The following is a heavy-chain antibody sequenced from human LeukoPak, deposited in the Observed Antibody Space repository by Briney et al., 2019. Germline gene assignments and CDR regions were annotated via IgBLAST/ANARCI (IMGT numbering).Heavy chain of an antibody. V-gene: IGHV3-7*01. J-gene: IGHJ4*02. CDR3: ETRYNWGRY. Sequence: GGSLRLSCAASGFTFSSYLMRWFRQAPGKGLEWVANIKQDGSDKYYVDSVKGRFTISRDNAKNSLYLQMNSLRAEDTAVYYCETRYNWGRYWGQGTLVTVSS. D-gene: IGHD7-27*01. CDR1: GFTFSSYL. CDR2: IKQDGSDK.